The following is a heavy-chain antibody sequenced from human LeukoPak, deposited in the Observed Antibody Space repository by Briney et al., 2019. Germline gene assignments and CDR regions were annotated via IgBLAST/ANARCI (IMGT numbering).Heavy chain of an antibody. D-gene: IGHD1-26*01. CDR2: ISYDGSNK. CDR3: ARDLSGSYFQYFQH. J-gene: IGHJ1*01. V-gene: IGHV3-30*19. CDR1: GFTFSSYG. Sequence: GGSLRLSCAASGFTFSSYGMHWVRQAPGKGLEWVAVISYDGSNKYYADSVKGRFTISRDNSKNTLYLQMSSLRAEDTAVYYCARDLSGSYFQYFQHWGQGTLVTVSS.